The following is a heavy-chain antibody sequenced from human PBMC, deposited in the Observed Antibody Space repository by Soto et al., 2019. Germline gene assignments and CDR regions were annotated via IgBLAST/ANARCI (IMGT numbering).Heavy chain of an antibody. CDR1: GFTFSSYW. J-gene: IGHJ3*02. CDR3: ARDSDCSGGSCYQDAFDI. Sequence: GGSLRLSCAASGFTFSSYWMSWVRQAPGKGLEWVANIKQDGSEKYYVDSVKGRFTVSRDNAKNSLYLQMNSLRAEDTSVYYCARDSDCSGGSCYQDAFDIWGQGTMVTVSS. CDR2: IKQDGSEK. D-gene: IGHD2-15*01. V-gene: IGHV3-7*01.